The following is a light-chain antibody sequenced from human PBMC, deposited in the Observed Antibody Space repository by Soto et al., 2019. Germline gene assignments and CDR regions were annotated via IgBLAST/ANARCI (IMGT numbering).Light chain of an antibody. CDR1: SGAVTSGHY. J-gene: IGLJ2*01. Sequence: QAVVTQEPSLTVSPGGTVTLTCGSSSGAVTSGHYPHWFQQKPGQAPRTLIHDTNNKHSWTPARFSGSLLGGKAALTLSGAQPEDEAEYYCMLSYSTAPVFGGGTKLTVL. V-gene: IGLV7-46*01. CDR3: MLSYSTAPV. CDR2: DTN.